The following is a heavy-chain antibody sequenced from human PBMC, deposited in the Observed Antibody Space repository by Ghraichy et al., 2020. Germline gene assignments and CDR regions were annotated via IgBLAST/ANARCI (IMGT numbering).Heavy chain of an antibody. Sequence: SETLSLTFAVYGGSFSGYYWSWIRQPPGKGLEWIGEINHSGSTNYNPSLKSRVTISVDTSKNQFSLKLSSVTASDTAVYYCARVGIAAAWYLRFDYWGQGTLVTVSS. CDR2: INHSGST. J-gene: IGHJ4*02. CDR1: GGSFSGYY. V-gene: IGHV4-34*01. D-gene: IGHD6-13*01. CDR3: ARVGIAAAWYLRFDY.